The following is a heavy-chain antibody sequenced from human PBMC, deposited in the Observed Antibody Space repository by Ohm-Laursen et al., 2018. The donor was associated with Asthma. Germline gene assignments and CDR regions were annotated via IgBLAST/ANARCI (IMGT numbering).Heavy chain of an antibody. CDR3: AISQTIFGVVIGYYGMDV. D-gene: IGHD3-3*01. J-gene: IGHJ6*02. V-gene: IGHV1-46*01. CDR2: INPSGGST. CDR1: GYTFTSYY. Sequence: ASVKVSCKASGYTFTSYYMHWVRQAPGQGLEWMGIINPSGGSTSYAQKFQGRVTMTRDTSTSTVYMELSSLRSEDTAVYYCAISQTIFGVVIGYYGMDVWGQGTTVTVSS.